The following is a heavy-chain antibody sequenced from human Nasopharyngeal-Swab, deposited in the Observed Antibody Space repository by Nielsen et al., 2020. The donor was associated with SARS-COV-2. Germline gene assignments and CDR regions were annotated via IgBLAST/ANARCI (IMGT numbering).Heavy chain of an antibody. V-gene: IGHV2-70*01. J-gene: IGHJ4*02. D-gene: IGHD1-1*01. CDR2: IDWDDDK. Sequence: SGPTLVKPTQTLTPTCTFSGFSLSTSGMSVSWIRQPPGKALEWLAPIDWDDDKYYSTSLKTSLTISKDTSKNQVVLTMTNMDPVDTATYYCARVPATGHYFDYWGQGTLVTVSS. CDR1: GFSLSTSGMS. CDR3: ARVPATGHYFDY.